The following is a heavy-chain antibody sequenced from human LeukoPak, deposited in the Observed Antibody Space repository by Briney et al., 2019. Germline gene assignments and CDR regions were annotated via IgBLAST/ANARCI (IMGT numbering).Heavy chain of an antibody. Sequence: GGSLRLSCAASGFTFSSYWMSWVRQAPGKGLEWVANIKQDGSEKYYVDSVKGRFTISRDNAKNSLYLQMNSLRAEDTAVYYCSRAVKYGSGSYYPYWGQGTLVTVSS. V-gene: IGHV3-7*01. J-gene: IGHJ4*02. CDR1: GFTFSSYW. CDR3: SRAVKYGSGSYYPY. CDR2: IKQDGSEK. D-gene: IGHD3-10*01.